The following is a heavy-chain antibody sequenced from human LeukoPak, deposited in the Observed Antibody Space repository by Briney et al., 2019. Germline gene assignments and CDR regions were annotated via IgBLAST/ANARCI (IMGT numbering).Heavy chain of an antibody. CDR2: ISGSGSST. V-gene: IGHV3-23*01. J-gene: IGHJ4*02. CDR1: GFTFSNYA. Sequence: GGSLRFSCAASGFTFSNYAMSWVRQAPGKGLEWVSVISGSGSSTYYADSVKGRFTISRDNAKSSLYLQMNSLRAEDTAVYYCARDPVGGDIDYWGQGTLVTVSS. D-gene: IGHD5-24*01. CDR3: ARDPVGGDIDY.